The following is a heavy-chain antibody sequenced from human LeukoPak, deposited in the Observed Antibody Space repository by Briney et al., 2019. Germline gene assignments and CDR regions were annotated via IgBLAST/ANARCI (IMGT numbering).Heavy chain of an antibody. Sequence: PGGSLRLSCAASGFTFSTYAMTWVRQAPGKGLEWVSAVRGSGTDTYYADSVKDRFTISRDNSKNTLYLQMNSLRAEDTAIYYCAKTSRRDSAYDSPFDYWGQGTLVTVSS. D-gene: IGHD5-12*01. V-gene: IGHV3-23*01. CDR2: VRGSGTDT. J-gene: IGHJ4*02. CDR3: AKTSRRDSAYDSPFDY. CDR1: GFTFSTYA.